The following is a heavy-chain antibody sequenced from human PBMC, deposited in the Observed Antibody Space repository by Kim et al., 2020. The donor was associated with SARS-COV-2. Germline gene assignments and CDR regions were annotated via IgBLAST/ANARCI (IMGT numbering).Heavy chain of an antibody. J-gene: IGHJ4*02. CDR3: ARAAAYDILTGNVGHLYYFDY. D-gene: IGHD3-9*01. Sequence: SETLSLTCAVYGGSFSGYYWRWIRQPPGKGLEWIGEINHSGSTNYNPSLKSRVTISVDTSKNQFSLKLSSVTAADTAVYYCARAAAYDILTGNVGHLYYFDYWGQGTLVTVSS. CDR2: INHSGST. V-gene: IGHV4-34*01. CDR1: GGSFSGYY.